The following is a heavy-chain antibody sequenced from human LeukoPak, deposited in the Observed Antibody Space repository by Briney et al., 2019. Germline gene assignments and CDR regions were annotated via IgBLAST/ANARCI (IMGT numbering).Heavy chain of an antibody. CDR2: IYYTGST. V-gene: IGHV4-59*01. J-gene: IGHJ4*02. D-gene: IGHD6-19*01. CDR1: GGSISSYY. CDR3: ARDSGSGTYY. Sequence: PSETLSLTCNVSGGSISSYYWSWIRQPPGKGLEWIGHIYYTGSTNYNPSLKSRVTISIDTSKNQFSLQLSSVTAADTAVYYCARDSGSGTYYWGQGTLVTVSS.